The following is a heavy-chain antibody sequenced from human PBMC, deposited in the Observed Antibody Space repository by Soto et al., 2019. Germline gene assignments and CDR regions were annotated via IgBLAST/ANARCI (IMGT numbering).Heavy chain of an antibody. CDR2: MNPNSGNT. Sequence: QVQLEQSGAEVKKPGASVKVSCKASGYTFTSYDINWVRQATGQGLEWMGWMNPNSGNTGYAQKFQGRVTMTRNTSISTAYMELSSLRSEDTAMYYCARGINYYGSGDDAFDIWGQGTMVTVSS. D-gene: IGHD3-10*01. CDR1: GYTFTSYD. V-gene: IGHV1-8*01. CDR3: ARGINYYGSGDDAFDI. J-gene: IGHJ3*02.